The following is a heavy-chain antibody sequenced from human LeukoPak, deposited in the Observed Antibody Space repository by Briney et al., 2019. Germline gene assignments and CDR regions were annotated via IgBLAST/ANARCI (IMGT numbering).Heavy chain of an antibody. Sequence: GGSLRLSCAASGLTFDEYTFHWVRQAPGKGLEWVSLISRDVGSTYYADSVRGRFTISRDNSKNSLYLQMNSLRTEDTALYYCTKDRYCTTPTCPLDYWGRRTMVTVSS. J-gene: IGHJ4*02. CDR2: ISRDVGST. V-gene: IGHV3-43*01. CDR1: GLTFDEYT. D-gene: IGHD2-8*01. CDR3: TKDRYCTTPTCPLDY.